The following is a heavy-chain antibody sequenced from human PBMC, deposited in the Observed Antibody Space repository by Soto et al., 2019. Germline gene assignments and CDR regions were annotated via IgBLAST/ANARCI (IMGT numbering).Heavy chain of an antibody. CDR2: ISYDGSNK. V-gene: IGHV3-30-3*01. CDR3: AREYSSGWLRGNGYYYGGMDV. Sequence: QVQLVESGGGVVQPGRSLRLSCAASGFTFSSYAMHWVRQAPGKGLEWVAVISYDGSNKYYADSVKGRFTISRDDSKNPLYLQMSSLMAEDTAVYYCAREYSSGWLRGNGYYYGGMDVCGQGTTVTVSS. CDR1: GFTFSSYA. J-gene: IGHJ6*02. D-gene: IGHD6-19*01.